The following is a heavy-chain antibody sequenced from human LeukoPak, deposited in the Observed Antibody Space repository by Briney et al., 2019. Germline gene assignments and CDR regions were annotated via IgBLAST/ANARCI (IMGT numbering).Heavy chain of an antibody. CDR1: GYSFTSYW. CDR3: ARTSYYYDSSGYFNWFDP. J-gene: IGHJ5*02. D-gene: IGHD3-22*01. Sequence: GEALNVSCKGSGYSFTSYWLGWVRQMPGKGLEWMGIIYPGVYATRYSPSLQGQVNISADTSISTAYLQWSSLKASDTAMYYCARTSYYYDSSGYFNWFDPWGQGTLVTVSS. V-gene: IGHV5-51*01. CDR2: IYPGVYAT.